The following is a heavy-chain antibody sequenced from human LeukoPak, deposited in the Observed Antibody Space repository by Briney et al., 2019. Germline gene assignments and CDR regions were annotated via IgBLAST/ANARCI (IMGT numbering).Heavy chain of an antibody. CDR3: ARDHRFGDAFDI. D-gene: IGHD3-10*01. V-gene: IGHV3-66*01. Sequence: GGSLRLSCAASGFTFSSSYMSWVRQAPGKGLEWVSIISSAGTTYYADYVKGRFTISRDNSKNTVYLQVNSLRDEDTAVYYCARDHRFGDAFDIWGQGTMVSVSS. CDR1: GFTFSSSY. J-gene: IGHJ3*02. CDR2: ISSAGTT.